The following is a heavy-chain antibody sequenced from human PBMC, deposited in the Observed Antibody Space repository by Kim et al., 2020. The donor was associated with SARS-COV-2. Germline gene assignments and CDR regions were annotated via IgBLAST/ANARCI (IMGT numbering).Heavy chain of an antibody. V-gene: IGHV3-33*06. CDR1: GFTFSSYG. J-gene: IGHJ6*02. CDR2: IWYDGSNK. Sequence: GGSLRLSCAASGFTFSSYGMHWVRQAPGKGLEWVAVIWYDGSNKYYADSVKGRFTISRDNSKNTLYLQMNSLRAEDTAVYYCAKGGLLRFLVPSGPPRGYYYYGMDVWGQGTTVTVSS. CDR3: AKGGLLRFLVPSGPPRGYYYYGMDV. D-gene: IGHD3-3*01.